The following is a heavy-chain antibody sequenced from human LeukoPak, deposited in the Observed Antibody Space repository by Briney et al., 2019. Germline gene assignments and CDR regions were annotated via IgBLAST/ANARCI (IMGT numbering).Heavy chain of an antibody. J-gene: IGHJ4*02. Sequence: EYAASVKGKFTISRDDSESIAYLQMNSLKTEDTSVYYCSRGTLILVALDSWGQGTLVTVSS. CDR3: SRGTLILVALDS. D-gene: IGHD3-22*01. V-gene: IGHV3-49*02.